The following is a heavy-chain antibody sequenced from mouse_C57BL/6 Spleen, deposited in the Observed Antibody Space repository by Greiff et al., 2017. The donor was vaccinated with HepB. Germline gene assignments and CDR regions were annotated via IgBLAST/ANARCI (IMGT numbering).Heavy chain of an antibody. CDR2: ISSGSSTI. D-gene: IGHD1-1*01. CDR3: ARRRDGSRYYAMDY. CDR1: GFTFSDYG. V-gene: IGHV5-17*01. J-gene: IGHJ4*01. Sequence: EVQVVESGGGLVKPGGSLKLSCAASGFTFSDYGMHWVRQAPEKGLEWVAYISSGSSTIYYADTVKGRFTISRDNAKNTLFLQMTSLRSEDTAMYYCARRRDGSRYYAMDYWGQGTSVTVSS.